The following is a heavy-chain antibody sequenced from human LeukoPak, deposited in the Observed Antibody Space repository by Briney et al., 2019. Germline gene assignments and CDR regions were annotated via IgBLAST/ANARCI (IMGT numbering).Heavy chain of an antibody. J-gene: IGHJ6*03. D-gene: IGHD2-2*01. V-gene: IGHV3-21*01. CDR3: ARGGRTYQNYYMDV. CDR1: GFTFSSYS. CDR2: ISSSSNYI. Sequence: PGGSLRLSCAASGFTFSSYSMNWVRQAPGKGLEWVSSISSSSNYIYYADSVKGRFTISRDNAKNSLYLQMNSLRADDTAVYYCARGGRTYQNYYMDVWGKGTTVTVSS.